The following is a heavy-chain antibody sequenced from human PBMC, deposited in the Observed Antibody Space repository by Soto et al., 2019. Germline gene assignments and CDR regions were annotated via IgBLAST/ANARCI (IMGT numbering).Heavy chain of an antibody. D-gene: IGHD5-18*01. CDR1: GFILRDYF. CDR2: ISGSGSTI. V-gene: IGHV3-11*01. CDR3: AKSIDEYTSAYFDY. J-gene: IGHJ4*02. Sequence: GGSLRLSCAASGFILRDYFMNWIRQAPGKGLEWVSYISGSGSTIYYTDSVKGRFTISRDNSKNTVYLQMNSLRAEDTAVYFCAKSIDEYTSAYFDYWAQGTMVTVSS.